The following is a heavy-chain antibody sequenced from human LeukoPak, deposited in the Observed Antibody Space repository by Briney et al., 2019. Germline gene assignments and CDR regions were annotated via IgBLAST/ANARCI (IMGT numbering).Heavy chain of an antibody. CDR3: AIFEDSSGSFFDY. CDR1: GDSFINYS. D-gene: IGHD3-22*01. Sequence: GESLKISCKGSGDSFINYSIGWVRQMPGKGLEWMGIIYPGDSDTRYSPSFQGQVTISADKSISTAYLQWSSLKASDTAMYYCAIFEDSSGSFFDYWGQGTLVTVSS. V-gene: IGHV5-51*01. CDR2: IYPGDSDT. J-gene: IGHJ4*02.